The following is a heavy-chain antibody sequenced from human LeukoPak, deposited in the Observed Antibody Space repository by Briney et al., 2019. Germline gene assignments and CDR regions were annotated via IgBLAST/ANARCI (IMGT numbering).Heavy chain of an antibody. D-gene: IGHD1-26*01. CDR2: IKQDGSGK. CDR3: ARVQWELRGVGSYFEY. J-gene: IGHJ4*02. CDR1: GFTLSSYW. Sequence: PGGPLTLSCVVSGFTLSSYWMSWVRQSPGRGREWVANIKQDGSGKYYVDSVKGRFTMSGDNAKNSLYLQMNSLRAEDTAVYYCARVQWELRGVGSYFEYWGQGALVTVSS. V-gene: IGHV3-7*01.